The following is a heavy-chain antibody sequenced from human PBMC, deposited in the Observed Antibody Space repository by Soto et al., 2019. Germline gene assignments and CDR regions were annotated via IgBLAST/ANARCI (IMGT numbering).Heavy chain of an antibody. CDR1: GFTFSSYS. V-gene: IGHV3-21*01. J-gene: IGHJ4*02. Sequence: EVQLVESGGGLVKPGGSLRLSCAASGFTFSSYSMNWVRQAPGKGLEWVSSISHSSSYIYYADSVKGRFTISRDNAKNSLYLQMNRLRAEDTAVYYCARGAAAYFDYWGQGTLVTVSS. CDR2: ISHSSSYI. D-gene: IGHD6-25*01. CDR3: ARGAAAYFDY.